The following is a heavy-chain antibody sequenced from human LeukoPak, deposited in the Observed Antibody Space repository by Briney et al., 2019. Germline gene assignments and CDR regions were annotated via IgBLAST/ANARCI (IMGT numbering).Heavy chain of an antibody. D-gene: IGHD6-19*01. V-gene: IGHV3-7*01. CDR2: IKEDGSQI. Sequence: GGSPRLSCVGSGFTFSKYWMNWVRQAPGKGLEWVANIKEDGSQIYYVDSVRGRFTISRDNAKNSVYPQMNSLRAEDTAVYYCAGSSGWLFDYWGQGSLVAVSS. CDR3: AGSSGWLFDY. J-gene: IGHJ4*02. CDR1: GFTFSKYW.